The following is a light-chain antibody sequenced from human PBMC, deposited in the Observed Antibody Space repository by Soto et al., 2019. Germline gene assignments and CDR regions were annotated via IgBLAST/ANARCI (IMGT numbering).Light chain of an antibody. Sequence: QSVLTQPPSVSGAPGQRVTISCTGSSSNIGAGYDVHWYQQLPGTAPKLLIYGNSNRPSGVPDRFSGSKSGTSASLAITGLRAEDEADYYCQSSDSSLSGWVFGGGTQLIVL. CDR3: QSSDSSLSGWV. V-gene: IGLV1-40*01. J-gene: IGLJ7*01. CDR1: SSNIGAGYD. CDR2: GNS.